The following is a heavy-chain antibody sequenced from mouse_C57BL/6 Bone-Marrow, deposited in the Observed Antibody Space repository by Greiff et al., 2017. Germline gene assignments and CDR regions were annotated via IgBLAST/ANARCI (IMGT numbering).Heavy chain of an antibody. V-gene: IGHV14-4*01. CDR1: GFNIKDDY. CDR3: TTLDGYFSWFAY. D-gene: IGHD2-3*01. J-gene: IGHJ3*01. Sequence: EVQLQQSGAELVRPGASVKLSCTASGFNIKDDYMHWVKQRPEQGLEWIGWIDPENGDTEYASKFQGKATITADTSSNTAYLQLSSLTSEDTAVYYCTTLDGYFSWFAYWGQGTLVTVSA. CDR2: IDPENGDT.